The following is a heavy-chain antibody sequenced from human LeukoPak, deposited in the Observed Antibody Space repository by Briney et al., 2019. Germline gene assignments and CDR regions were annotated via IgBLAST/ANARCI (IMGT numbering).Heavy chain of an antibody. CDR3: FQHGAYPPCNWLDP. V-gene: IGHV4-39*02. CDR1: GGSIDSRIYC. CDR2: IHYNEST. J-gene: IGHJ5*02. D-gene: IGHD3-3*02. Sequence: SETLSLTCSVSGGSIDSRIYCWGWIRQFPGKGLEWLGYIHYNESTYYNTSLQNRVTMSVDTSNNRFFLSRTSVTAAGQAIYLHFQHGAYPPCNWLDPWGQGTLVTVSS.